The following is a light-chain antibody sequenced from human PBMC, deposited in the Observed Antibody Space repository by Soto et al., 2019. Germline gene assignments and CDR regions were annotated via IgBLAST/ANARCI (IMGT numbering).Light chain of an antibody. Sequence: QSVLTQPASVSGSPGQSITISCTGTSSDVGAYNYVSWYQHHPGKAPKLIIYDVNNRLSGVSDRFSGSKSGNTASLTISGLQAEDEADYYCSSYSSSSTRVVFGGGTKLTVL. CDR3: SSYSSSSTRVV. CDR2: DVN. V-gene: IGLV2-14*03. J-gene: IGLJ2*01. CDR1: SSDVGAYNY.